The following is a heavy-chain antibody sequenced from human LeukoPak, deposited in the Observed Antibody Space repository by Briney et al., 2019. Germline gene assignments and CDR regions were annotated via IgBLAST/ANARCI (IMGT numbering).Heavy chain of an antibody. CDR2: IYPGDSDT. CDR3: ARAPRPGIAAAENWFDP. Sequence: GESLQISCKGSGYSFTSYWIGWVRQMPGKGLEWMGIIYPGDSDTRYSPSFQGQVTISADKSISTAYLQWSSLKASDTAMYYCARAPRPGIAAAENWFDPWGQGTLVTVSS. J-gene: IGHJ5*02. D-gene: IGHD6-13*01. V-gene: IGHV5-51*01. CDR1: GYSFTSYW.